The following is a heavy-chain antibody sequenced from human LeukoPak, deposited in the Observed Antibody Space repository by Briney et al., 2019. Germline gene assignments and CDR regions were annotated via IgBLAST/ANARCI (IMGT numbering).Heavy chain of an antibody. J-gene: IGHJ6*03. D-gene: IGHD3-10*01. CDR2: GYTSGGT. Sequence: SETLSLTCTVSGGSISRYYWSWIRQPAGKGLEWIGRGYTSGGTNYNPSLKSRVTISVDTSKNQFSLKLSSVTAADTAVYYCARVNMVRGVITYYYYYYMDVWGKGTTVTVSS. V-gene: IGHV4-4*07. CDR1: GGSISRYY. CDR3: ARVNMVRGVITYYYYYYMDV.